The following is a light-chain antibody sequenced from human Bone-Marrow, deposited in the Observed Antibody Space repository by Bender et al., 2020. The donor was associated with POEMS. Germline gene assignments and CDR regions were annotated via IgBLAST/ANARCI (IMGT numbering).Light chain of an antibody. Sequence: QSALTQPASVSGSPGQSITISCIGTSSDVGSYYLVSWYQQHPGKAPKLLIFVVTNRPSGVPERFSGSKSGTSASLAITGLQADDEADYYCQSSDSSLSGDVVFGGGTKVTVL. J-gene: IGLJ2*01. V-gene: IGLV2-14*02. CDR3: QSSDSSLSGDVV. CDR2: VVT. CDR1: SSDVGSYYL.